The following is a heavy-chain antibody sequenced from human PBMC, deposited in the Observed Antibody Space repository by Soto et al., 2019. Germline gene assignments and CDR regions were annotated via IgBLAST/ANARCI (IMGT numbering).Heavy chain of an antibody. Sequence: GAEVEKPGASVKVSCKASGYTFTDYGISWVRQAPGQGLQWMGWITAFNGNTKYAQQFQGRVTMTTDTSTSTAYMELRSLESDDTAVYYCARISQSDFWSGYYYFFDYWGEGTLVTVSS. CDR1: GYTFTDYG. CDR2: ITAFNGNT. J-gene: IGHJ4*02. V-gene: IGHV1-18*01. D-gene: IGHD3-3*01. CDR3: ARISQSDFWSGYYYFFDY.